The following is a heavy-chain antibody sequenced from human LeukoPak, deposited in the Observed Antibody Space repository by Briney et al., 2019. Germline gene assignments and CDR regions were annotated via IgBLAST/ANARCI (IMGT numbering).Heavy chain of an antibody. CDR1: GGSISSYY. J-gene: IGHJ4*02. CDR3: ARTSTTSLNFDY. CDR2: ISTSGST. Sequence: SETLSLTCTVSGGSISSYYWSWIRQPAGKGLEWIGRISTSGSTNYNPSLKSRVTISVDTSKNQFSLKLSSVTAADTAVYYCARTSTTSLNFDYWGQGTLVTVSS. D-gene: IGHD2-2*01. V-gene: IGHV4-4*07.